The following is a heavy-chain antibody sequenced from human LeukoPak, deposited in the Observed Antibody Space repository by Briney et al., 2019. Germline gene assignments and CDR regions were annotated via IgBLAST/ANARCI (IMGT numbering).Heavy chain of an antibody. D-gene: IGHD4-17*01. J-gene: IGHJ4*02. Sequence: SGGSLRLSCAASGFTFSSYAMSWVRQAPGKGLEWVSAIGGSGGSTYYADSVKGRFTISRDNSKNTLYLQMNSLRAEDTAVYYCAKSGGDYFDYWGQGTLVTVSS. V-gene: IGHV3-23*01. CDR1: GFTFSSYA. CDR2: IGGSGGST. CDR3: AKSGGDYFDY.